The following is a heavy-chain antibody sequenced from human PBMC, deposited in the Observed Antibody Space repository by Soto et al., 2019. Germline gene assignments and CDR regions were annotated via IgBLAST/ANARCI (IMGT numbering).Heavy chain of an antibody. V-gene: IGHV4-30-4*01. CDR2: IYNGGST. Sequence: QVQLQESGPGLVKPSQTLSLTCTVSGGSISTVNYWWSWIRQSPDMGLEWIGHIYNGGSTYNNPSLERXXTXSXXTSKNQLSLPLSSVSAADTAVYYCARGPSGDKVDSWGQGTLVTVSS. CDR3: ARGPSGDKVDS. D-gene: IGHD7-27*01. J-gene: IGHJ4*02. CDR1: GGSISTVNYW.